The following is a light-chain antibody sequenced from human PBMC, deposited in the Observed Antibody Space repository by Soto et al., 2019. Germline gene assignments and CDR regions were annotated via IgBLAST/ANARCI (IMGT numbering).Light chain of an antibody. CDR2: RND. V-gene: IGLV1-47*01. Sequence: VLPQPPSASGTPGQRVTISCSGSTPNIGTNYVYWYQQLPGTAPKLLIYRNDQRPSGVPDRFSGSKSGTSASLAISGLRSEDEADYFCAAWDDSLSGFHVFGTGTKLTVL. J-gene: IGLJ1*01. CDR3: AAWDDSLSGFHV. CDR1: TPNIGTNY.